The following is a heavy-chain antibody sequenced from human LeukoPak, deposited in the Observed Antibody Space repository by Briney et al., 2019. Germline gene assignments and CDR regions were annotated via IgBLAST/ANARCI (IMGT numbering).Heavy chain of an antibody. CDR3: ARDRVEVTTSMLGGVKRTVTDYYGMDV. CDR2: TYSDGTT. J-gene: IGHJ6*02. CDR1: GFTVSNNH. Sequence: WGALRLTCGASGFTVSNNHMSWVRQAPGKGLEWVSITYSDGTTYYADSVKGRFTISRDNSRNTLYVQMNSLRAGDTAVYFCARDRVEVTTSMLGGVKRTVTDYYGMDVWGQGTTVTVSS. V-gene: IGHV3-53*01. D-gene: IGHD3-16*01.